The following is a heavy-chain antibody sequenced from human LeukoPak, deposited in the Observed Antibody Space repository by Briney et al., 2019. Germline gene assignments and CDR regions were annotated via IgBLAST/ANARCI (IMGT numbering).Heavy chain of an antibody. CDR2: ISGRGASK. J-gene: IGHJ4*02. Sequence: GGSLRLSCAVSGLTFNNYAMSWVRQAPGKGLEWVSGISGRGASKYYADSVKGRFTISRDNSKNTLYLQMNSLRADDTAVYYCAKSGYNRFDYWGQGTLVTVSS. CDR3: AKSGYNRFDY. CDR1: GLTFNNYA. D-gene: IGHD5-24*01. V-gene: IGHV3-23*01.